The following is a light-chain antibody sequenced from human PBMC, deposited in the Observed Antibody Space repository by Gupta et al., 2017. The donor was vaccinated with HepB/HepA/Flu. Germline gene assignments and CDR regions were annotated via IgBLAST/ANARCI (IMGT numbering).Light chain of an antibody. V-gene: IGKV3-20*01. J-gene: IGKJ2*01. Sequence: EIVLTQSTGTLSLSPGERATLSCRASQSVSSSYLAWYQQKPGQAPRLLIYGASSSATGISDRFSGSGSGTDFTLTISRLEPEDFAVYYCQQYGSSPMYTFGQGTKLEIK. CDR1: QSVSSSY. CDR3: QQYGSSPMYT. CDR2: GAS.